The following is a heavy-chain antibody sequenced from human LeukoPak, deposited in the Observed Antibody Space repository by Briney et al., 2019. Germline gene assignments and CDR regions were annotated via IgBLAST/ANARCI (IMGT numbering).Heavy chain of an antibody. CDR1: GDSFSSYA. Sequence: SVKVSCKASGDSFSSYAINWVRQAPGQGLEWMGSIIPIVGFPNYAQKFQGRVTISADKSTSTAYMELSGLRSEDTAVYYCARGVGSGYASGWFDPWGQGTLVTVSS. V-gene: IGHV1-69*04. CDR2: IIPIVGFP. CDR3: ARGVGSGYASGWFDP. J-gene: IGHJ5*02. D-gene: IGHD5-12*01.